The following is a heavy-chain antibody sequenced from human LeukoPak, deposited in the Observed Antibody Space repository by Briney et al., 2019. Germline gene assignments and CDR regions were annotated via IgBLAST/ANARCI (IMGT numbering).Heavy chain of an antibody. Sequence: PGGSLRLSCAASGFTFSSYAMSWVRQAPGKGLEWVSAISGSGGSTYYADSVKGRFTISRDNSKNTLYLQMNSLRAEDTAVYYCAKERGYCSGGSCSWSFDYWGQGTLVTVSS. CDR1: GFTFSSYA. D-gene: IGHD2-15*01. CDR2: ISGSGGST. J-gene: IGHJ4*02. CDR3: AKERGYCSGGSCSWSFDY. V-gene: IGHV3-23*01.